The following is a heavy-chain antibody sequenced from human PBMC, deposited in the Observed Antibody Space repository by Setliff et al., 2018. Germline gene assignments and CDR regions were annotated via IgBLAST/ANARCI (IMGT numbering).Heavy chain of an antibody. CDR2: IYTSWST. CDR1: DDSISSRHYY. V-gene: IGHV4-61*09. D-gene: IGHD6-19*01. J-gene: IGHJ6*03. CDR3: ARATSGWYSAYYYYMDV. Sequence: SETLSLTCTVSDDSISSRHYYWSWIRQPAGKGLEWLGQIYTSWSTNYNPSLKSRVTISLDTSKNQFPLNLTSVTAADTAVYYCARATSGWYSAYYYYMDVWGKGTTVTVSS.